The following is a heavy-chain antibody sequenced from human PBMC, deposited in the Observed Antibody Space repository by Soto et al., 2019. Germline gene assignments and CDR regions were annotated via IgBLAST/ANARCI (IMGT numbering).Heavy chain of an antibody. CDR3: AKEGGMRGSYYTSSSYDVDY. Sequence: QVQLVESGGGVVQPGRSLRLSCVASGFTFSSYGMHWVRQAPGKGLEWVAIISYDGSNTYYADSVKGRFTISRDNSKNTLYLQMNSLRAEDTSVYYCAKEGGMRGSYYTSSSYDVDYWGQGTLVTVSS. CDR2: ISYDGSNT. V-gene: IGHV3-30*18. J-gene: IGHJ4*02. CDR1: GFTFSSYG. D-gene: IGHD1-26*01.